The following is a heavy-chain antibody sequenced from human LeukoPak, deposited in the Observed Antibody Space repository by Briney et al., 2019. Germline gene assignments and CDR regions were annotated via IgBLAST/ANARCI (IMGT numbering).Heavy chain of an antibody. CDR2: SNPNSGGT. CDR3: ARAGGGYSGYDHYYYYGMDV. J-gene: IGHJ6*04. V-gene: IGHV1-2*04. D-gene: IGHD5-12*01. Sequence: ASVKVSCKASGYTFTGYYMHLVRQAPGQGLEWVGWSNPNSGGTNYAQKFQGWVTMTRDTSISTAYMELRRLRSDDTAVYYCARAGGGYSGYDHYYYYGMDVWGKGTTVTVSS. CDR1: GYTFTGYY.